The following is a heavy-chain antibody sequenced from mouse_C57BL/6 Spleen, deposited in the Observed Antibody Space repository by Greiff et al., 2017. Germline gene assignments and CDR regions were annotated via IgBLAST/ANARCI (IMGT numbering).Heavy chain of an antibody. CDR3: ARGGSMDD. J-gene: IGHJ4*01. D-gene: IGHD3-2*02. CDR1: GYTFTDYN. V-gene: IGHV1-18*01. CDR2: INPNNGGT. Sequence: EVQLQQSGPELVKPGASVKIPCKASGYTFTDYNMDWVKQSRGKSLGWIGDINPNNGGTIYNQKFKGKATLTVDKSSSTAYMELRSLTSEDTAVYYCARGGSMDDRGRGTSGTVSS.